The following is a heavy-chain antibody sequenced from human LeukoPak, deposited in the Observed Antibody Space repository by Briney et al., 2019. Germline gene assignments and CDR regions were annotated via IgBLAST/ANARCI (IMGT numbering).Heavy chain of an antibody. D-gene: IGHD4-17*01. V-gene: IGHV3-9*01. CDR3: AKDGQPTVTTVDY. Sequence: GGSLRLSCAASGFTYDDYAMHWVRQAPGKGLEWVSGISWNSGSIGYADSVKGRFTISRDNAKNSLYLQMNSLRAEDTALYYCAKDGQPTVTTVDYWGQGTLVTVSS. CDR1: GFTYDDYA. CDR2: ISWNSGSI. J-gene: IGHJ4*02.